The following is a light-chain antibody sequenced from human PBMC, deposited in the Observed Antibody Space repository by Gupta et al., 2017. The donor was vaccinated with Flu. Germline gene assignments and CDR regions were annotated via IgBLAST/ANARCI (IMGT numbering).Light chain of an antibody. CDR3: CSYAGSSTYV. J-gene: IGLJ1*01. CDR1: RSDVGSYNL. Sequence: QSDLTQPASVSGSPGQSITISCPGNRSDVGSYNLVSWYQQQPGKAPKLIIYEGSKRPSGVSYRISGSKSGNTASLTISGLQAEDEADYSCCSYAGSSTYVFETGTNVTVL. CDR2: EGS. V-gene: IGLV2-23*01.